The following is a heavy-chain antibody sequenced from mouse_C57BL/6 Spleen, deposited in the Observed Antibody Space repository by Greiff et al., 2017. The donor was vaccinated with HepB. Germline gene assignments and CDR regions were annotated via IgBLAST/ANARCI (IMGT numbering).Heavy chain of an antibody. Sequence: QVQLQQPGAELVKPGASVKLSCKASGYTFTSYWMQWVKQRPGQGLEWIGEIDPSDSYTNYNQKFKGKATLTVDTSSSTAYMQLSSLTSEDSAVYYCARSATVVARGFDVWGTGTSVTVSS. D-gene: IGHD1-1*01. CDR2: IDPSDSYT. CDR3: ARSATVVARGFDV. V-gene: IGHV1-50*01. CDR1: GYTFTSYW. J-gene: IGHJ1*03.